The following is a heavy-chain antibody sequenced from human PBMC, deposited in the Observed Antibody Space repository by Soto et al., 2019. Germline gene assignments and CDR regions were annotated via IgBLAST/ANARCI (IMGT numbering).Heavy chain of an antibody. CDR3: AREHFSGSYYDY. CDR1: GFTFSSYG. V-gene: IGHV3-33*01. D-gene: IGHD2-15*01. Sequence: QVQLVESGGGVVQPGRSLRLSCAASGFTFSSYGMHWVRQAPGKGLEWVAVIWYAGSNKYYADSVKGRFTISRDNSKNTLYLQMNSLRAEDTAGSYCAREHFSGSYYDYWGQGTLVTVSS. CDR2: IWYAGSNK. J-gene: IGHJ4*02.